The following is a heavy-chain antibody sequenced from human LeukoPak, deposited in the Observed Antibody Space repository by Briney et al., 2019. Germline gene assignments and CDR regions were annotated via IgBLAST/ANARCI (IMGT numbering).Heavy chain of an antibody. D-gene: IGHD6-13*01. CDR1: GGSISSHY. CDR3: ARDLGAVLSSSTYAFDI. Sequence: MPSETLSLTCTVSGGSISSHYWSWIRQPPGKGLEWIGYIYYSGSTNYNPSLKSRVTISVDTSKNQFSLKLSSVTAADTAVYYCARDLGAVLSSSTYAFDIWGQGTMVTVSS. CDR2: IYYSGST. J-gene: IGHJ3*02. V-gene: IGHV4-59*11.